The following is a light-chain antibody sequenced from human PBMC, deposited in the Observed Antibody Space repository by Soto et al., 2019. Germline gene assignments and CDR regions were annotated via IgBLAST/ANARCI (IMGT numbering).Light chain of an antibody. J-gene: IGKJ1*01. V-gene: IGKV1-39*01. Sequence: DIQMTQSPSSLSASIGDRITITCRASQSISNYLNWYQQKPGKAPKLLIYFASTLQSGVPSRFSGSGSGTDFTLTISCLQPEDFATYHCQQTYTTWTFGQGTKVEIK. CDR3: QQTYTTWT. CDR2: FAS. CDR1: QSISNY.